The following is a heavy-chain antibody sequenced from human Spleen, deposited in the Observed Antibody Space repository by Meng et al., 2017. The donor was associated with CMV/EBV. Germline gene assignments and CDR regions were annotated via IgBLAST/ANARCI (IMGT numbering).Heavy chain of an antibody. J-gene: IGHJ3*01. CDR1: GFTFSNYW. CDR2: IKQDGSEK. CDR3: AREDGYTKRGAFDV. V-gene: IGHV3-7*01. Sequence: GGSLRLSCAASGFTFSNYWMSWVRQAPGKGLEWVANIKQDGSEKYYVDSVKGRFTISRDNAKNSLYLQMNSLRAEDTTAYYCAREDGYTKRGAFDVWGQGTMVTVSS. D-gene: IGHD5-24*01.